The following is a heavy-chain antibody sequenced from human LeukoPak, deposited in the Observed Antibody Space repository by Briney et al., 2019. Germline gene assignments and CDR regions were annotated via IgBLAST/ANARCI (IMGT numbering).Heavy chain of an antibody. D-gene: IGHD1-26*01. V-gene: IGHV3-33*08. CDR2: IWYDGNNK. CDR1: GFTFSSYG. Sequence: GGSLRLSCAASGFTFSSYGMHWVRQAPGKGLEWVAVIWYDGNNKYYVDSVKGRSTISRDNSKNTLYLQMNSLRAEDTAVYYCARGSGNYYNRLDYWGQGTLVTVSS. CDR3: ARGSGNYYNRLDY. J-gene: IGHJ4*02.